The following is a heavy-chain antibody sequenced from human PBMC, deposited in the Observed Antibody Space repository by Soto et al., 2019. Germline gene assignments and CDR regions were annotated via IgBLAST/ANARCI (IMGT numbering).Heavy chain of an antibody. Sequence: GSGKVSCKASGYTFTRYDINWGRQATGQGVEGLGWMNPNSGNTGYAQKFQGRVTMTRNTSISTAYMELSSLRSEDTAVYYCARGRVYSSGWYGLADYYMDVWGKGTTVTVSS. CDR1: GYTFTRYD. J-gene: IGHJ6*03. CDR3: ARGRVYSSGWYGLADYYMDV. D-gene: IGHD6-19*01. V-gene: IGHV1-8*01. CDR2: MNPNSGNT.